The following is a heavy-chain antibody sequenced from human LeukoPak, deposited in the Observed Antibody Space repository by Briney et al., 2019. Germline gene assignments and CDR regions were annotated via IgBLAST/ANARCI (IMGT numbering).Heavy chain of an antibody. D-gene: IGHD3-10*01. CDR1: RGTFSSYA. Sequence: GASVKVSCKASRGTFSSYAISWVRQAPGQGLEWMGGIIPIFGTANYAQKFQGRVTITTDESTSTAYMELSSLRSEDTAVYYCARDYYGSGSYSYDAFDIWGQGTMVTVSS. V-gene: IGHV1-69*05. CDR3: ARDYYGSGSYSYDAFDI. J-gene: IGHJ3*02. CDR2: IIPIFGTA.